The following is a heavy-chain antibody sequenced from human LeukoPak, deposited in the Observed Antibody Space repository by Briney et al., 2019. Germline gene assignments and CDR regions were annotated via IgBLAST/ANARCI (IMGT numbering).Heavy chain of an antibody. V-gene: IGHV3-48*01. CDR3: VRDHHRRLYDSQARDTFDI. J-gene: IGHJ3*02. Sequence: GASLRLSCAASGFTFSNAWMSWVRQAPGKGLEWVSYISSSSSTMYYAASVKGRFSISRDNAQNSLYLQLNSLRAEDTAVYYCVRDHHRRLYDSQARDTFDIWGQGTMVTVSS. CDR1: GFTFSNAW. CDR2: ISSSSSTM. D-gene: IGHD3-22*01.